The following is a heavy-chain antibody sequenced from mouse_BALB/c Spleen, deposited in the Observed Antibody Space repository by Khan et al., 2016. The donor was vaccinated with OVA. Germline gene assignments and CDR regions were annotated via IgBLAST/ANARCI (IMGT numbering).Heavy chain of an antibody. J-gene: IGHJ2*01. CDR3: ARVYGGDFDY. D-gene: IGHD1-1*01. Sequence: EVQLQESGPGLVKPSQSLSLTYTVTGYSITSDYAWNWIRQFPGNKLEWMGFISYSGNTNYNPSLKSRISITRDTSKNQFFLQLNSVTTGDTARYYCARVYGGDFDYWGQGTTLTVSS. CDR1: GYSITSDYA. V-gene: IGHV3-2*02. CDR2: ISYSGNT.